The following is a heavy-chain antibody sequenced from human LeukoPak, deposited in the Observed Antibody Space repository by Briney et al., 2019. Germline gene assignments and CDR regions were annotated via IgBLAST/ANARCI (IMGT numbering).Heavy chain of an antibody. D-gene: IGHD6-6*01. Sequence: PSETLSLTCTVSGGSISSYYWSWIRQPPGKGLEWIGNIYYSGSTNYNPSLKSRVTISVDTSKNQFSLKLSSVTAADTAVYYCARGDSSSSYYYYYYMDVWGKGTTVTVSS. V-gene: IGHV4-59*01. J-gene: IGHJ6*03. CDR2: IYYSGST. CDR1: GGSISSYY. CDR3: ARGDSSSSYYYYYYMDV.